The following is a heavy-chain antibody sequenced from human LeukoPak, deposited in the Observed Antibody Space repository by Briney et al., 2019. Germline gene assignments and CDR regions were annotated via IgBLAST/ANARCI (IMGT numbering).Heavy chain of an antibody. CDR1: GGSISSYY. Sequence: SETLSLTCTVSGGSISSYYWSWIRQPPGKGLEWIGYIYYSGSTNYNPSLKSRVTMSVDTSKNQFSLKLSSVTAADTAVYYCAKGTSSSGWNYYYYYGMDVWGQGTTVTVSS. CDR2: IYYSGST. CDR3: AKGTSSSGWNYYYYYGMDV. V-gene: IGHV4-59*12. D-gene: IGHD6-19*01. J-gene: IGHJ6*02.